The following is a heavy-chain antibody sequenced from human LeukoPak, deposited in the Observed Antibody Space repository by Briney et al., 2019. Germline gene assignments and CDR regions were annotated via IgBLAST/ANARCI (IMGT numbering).Heavy chain of an antibody. Sequence: SQTLSLTCTVSGGSISSGNYYWSWIRQPAGKGLEWIGRISTSGSTNFNPSPKSRVTISVDTSKNQFSLNLSSVTAADTAVYYCARGQSGWNYNWFDPWGQGILVTVSS. CDR1: GGSISSGNYY. CDR2: ISTSGST. V-gene: IGHV4-61*02. CDR3: ARGQSGWNYNWFDP. J-gene: IGHJ5*02. D-gene: IGHD1-7*01.